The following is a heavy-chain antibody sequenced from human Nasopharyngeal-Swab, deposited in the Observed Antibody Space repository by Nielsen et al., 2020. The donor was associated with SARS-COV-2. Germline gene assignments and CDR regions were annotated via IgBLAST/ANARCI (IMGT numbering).Heavy chain of an antibody. CDR1: GFTFSSYW. CDR3: ARDQGYSYGYYYYYMDV. CDR2: ISSSSSYI. J-gene: IGHJ6*03. D-gene: IGHD5-18*01. V-gene: IGHV3-21*01. Sequence: GESLKISCAASGFTFSSYWMNWVRQAPGKGLEWVSSISSSSSYIYYADSVKGRFTISRDNAKNSLYLQMNSLRAEDTAVYYCARDQGYSYGYYYYYMDVWGKGTTVTVSS.